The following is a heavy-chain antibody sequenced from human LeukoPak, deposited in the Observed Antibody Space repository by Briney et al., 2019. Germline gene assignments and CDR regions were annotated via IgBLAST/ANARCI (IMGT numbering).Heavy chain of an antibody. J-gene: IGHJ4*02. CDR3: AKDSEVRTPGASAY. CDR2: ISGSGGST. CDR1: GFTFSSYA. D-gene: IGHD1-26*01. Sequence: GGSLRLSCAASGFTFSSYAMSWVRQAPGKGLEWVSAISGSGGSTYYADSVKGRFTISRDNSKNTLYLQMNSLRAEDTAVYYCAKDSEVRTPGASAYGGQGTLVTVSA. V-gene: IGHV3-23*01.